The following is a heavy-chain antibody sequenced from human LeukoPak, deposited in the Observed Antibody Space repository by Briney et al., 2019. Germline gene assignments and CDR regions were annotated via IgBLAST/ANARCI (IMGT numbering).Heavy chain of an antibody. CDR3: ARAPAGCGGTCSFDY. V-gene: IGHV4-4*07. D-gene: IGHD2-15*01. CDR2: IYSSGRT. Sequence: PSETLSLTCTASGASMSNSFWSWIRQPAGKGLEWIGRIYSSGRTNYNPSLKSRVTLSIDTSNNQFSLKLTSVTAADTASYYCARAPAGCGGTCSFDYWGQGTLVTVSS. CDR1: GASMSNSF. J-gene: IGHJ4*02.